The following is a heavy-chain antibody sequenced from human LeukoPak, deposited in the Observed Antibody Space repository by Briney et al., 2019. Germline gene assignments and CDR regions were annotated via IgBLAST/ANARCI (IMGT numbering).Heavy chain of an antibody. J-gene: IGHJ4*02. V-gene: IGHV3-23*01. CDR1: GFTFSSYA. CDR2: ISGSGGST. D-gene: IGHD3-22*01. CDR3: AKDLAYYYDSSGPDY. Sequence: GGSLRLSCAASGFTFSSYAMSWVRQAPGKGLEWVSAISGSGGSTYYADSVKGRFTISRDNSKNTLYLQMNSLRAEDKAVYYCAKDLAYYYDSSGPDYWGQGTLVTVSS.